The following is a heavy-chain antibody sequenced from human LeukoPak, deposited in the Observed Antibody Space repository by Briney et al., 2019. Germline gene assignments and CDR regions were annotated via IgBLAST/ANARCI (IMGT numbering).Heavy chain of an antibody. CDR2: IYPGDSDT. V-gene: IGHV5-51*01. Sequence: PGEPLKISCKGSGYSFTSYWIGWVRQMPGKGLEWMGIIYPGDSDTRYSPSFQGQVTISADKSISTAYLQWSSLKASDTAMYYCARHPLGYSYGSDAFDIWGQGTMVTVSS. J-gene: IGHJ3*02. CDR1: GYSFTSYW. D-gene: IGHD5-18*01. CDR3: ARHPLGYSYGSDAFDI.